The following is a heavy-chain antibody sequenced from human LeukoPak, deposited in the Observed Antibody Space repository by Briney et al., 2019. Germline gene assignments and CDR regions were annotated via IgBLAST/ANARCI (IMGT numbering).Heavy chain of an antibody. CDR2: ISYDGSNK. Sequence: GRSLRLSCAASGFTFISYAMHRVRQAPGKGLEWVAVISYDGSNKYYADSVKGRFTISRDNSKNTLYLQMNSLRAEDTAVYYCARVLGIAVAGTFDYWGQGTLVTVSS. CDR1: GFTFISYA. CDR3: ARVLGIAVAGTFDY. V-gene: IGHV3-30*04. D-gene: IGHD6-19*01. J-gene: IGHJ4*02.